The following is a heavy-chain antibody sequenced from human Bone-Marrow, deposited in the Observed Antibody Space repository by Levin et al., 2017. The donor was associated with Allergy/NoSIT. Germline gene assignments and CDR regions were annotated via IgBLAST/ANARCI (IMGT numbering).Heavy chain of an antibody. CDR2: MNPNSGNT. CDR3: ARGQGWRIHSYGMDV. J-gene: IGHJ6*02. Sequence: GESLKISCKASGYTFTSYDINWVRQATGQGLEWMGWMNPNSGNTGYAQKFQGRVTMTRNTSISTAYMELSSLRSEDTAVYYCARGQGWRIHSYGMDVWGQGTTVTVSS. V-gene: IGHV1-8*01. CDR1: GYTFTSYD. D-gene: IGHD3-3*01.